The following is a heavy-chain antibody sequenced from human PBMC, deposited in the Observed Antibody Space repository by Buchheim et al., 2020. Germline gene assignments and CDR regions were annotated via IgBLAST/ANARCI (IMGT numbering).Heavy chain of an antibody. J-gene: IGHJ6*02. D-gene: IGHD2-2*01. CDR2: IYYSGST. CDR3: ARTNIVVVPAASYYGMDV. V-gene: IGHV4-59*01. Sequence: QVQLQESGPGLVKPSETLSLTCTVSGGSISSYYWSWIRQPPGKGLEWIGYIYYSGSTNYNPSLKSRATISVDTSKNQFSLKLSSVTAADTAVYYCARTNIVVVPAASYYGMDVWGQGTT. CDR1: GGSISSYY.